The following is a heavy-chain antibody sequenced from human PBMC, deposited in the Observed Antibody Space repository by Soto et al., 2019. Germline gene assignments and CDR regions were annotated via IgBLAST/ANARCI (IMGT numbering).Heavy chain of an antibody. V-gene: IGHV4-34*01. CDR2: INHSGST. J-gene: IGHJ6*03. D-gene: IGHD2-2*01. CDR1: GVSFSGYY. CDR3: ARVSGGGYCSSTSCYERRYYYYYTDV. Sequence: SETLSLTCAVYGVSFSGYYWSWIRQPPGKGLEWIGEINHSGSTNYNPSLKSRVTISVDTSKNQFSLKLSSVTAADTAVYYCARVSGGGYCSSTSCYERRYYYYYTDVWGKGTTVTVSS.